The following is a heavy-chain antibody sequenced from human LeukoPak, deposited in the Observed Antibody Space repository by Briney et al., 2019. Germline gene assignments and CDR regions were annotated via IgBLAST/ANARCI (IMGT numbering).Heavy chain of an antibody. CDR2: ITSSGRYI. CDR3: AKDDGWVQYAN. V-gene: IGHV3-21*04. Sequence: LGGSLRLSCAASGFTFSSYSMNWVRQAPGKGLEWVSSITSSGRYIYYADSVKGRFTISRDNSENSLYLQMNSLRVEDTAVYYCAKDDGWVQYANWGQGTLVTVSS. CDR1: GFTFSSYS. J-gene: IGHJ4*02. D-gene: IGHD5-24*01.